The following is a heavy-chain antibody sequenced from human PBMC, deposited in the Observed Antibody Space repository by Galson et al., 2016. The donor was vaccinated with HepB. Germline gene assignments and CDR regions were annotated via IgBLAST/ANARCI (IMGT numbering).Heavy chain of an antibody. Sequence: SVKVSCKASGYTFTTYGIIWVRQAPGQGPEWMGWISAYNGDTKYAQKFQGRVTMTTDTSTTTAYMELRSLRADDTAVYYCARAAQWESDFWGQGTLVIVSS. V-gene: IGHV1-18*04. CDR1: GYTFTTYG. D-gene: IGHD1-26*01. J-gene: IGHJ4*02. CDR2: ISAYNGDT. CDR3: ARAAQWESDF.